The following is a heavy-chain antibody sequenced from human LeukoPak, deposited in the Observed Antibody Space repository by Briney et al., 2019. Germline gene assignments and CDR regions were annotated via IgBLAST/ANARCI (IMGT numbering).Heavy chain of an antibody. CDR2: ISSSGSTI. CDR1: GFTFSSYE. Sequence: HAGGSLRLSCAASGFTFSSYEMHWVRQAPGKGLEWVSYISSSGSTIYYADSVRGRFTISRDNAKNSLYLQMNSLRAEDTAVYYCAREGSYYFDYWGQGTLSPSPQ. J-gene: IGHJ4*02. V-gene: IGHV3-48*03. CDR3: AREGSYYFDY.